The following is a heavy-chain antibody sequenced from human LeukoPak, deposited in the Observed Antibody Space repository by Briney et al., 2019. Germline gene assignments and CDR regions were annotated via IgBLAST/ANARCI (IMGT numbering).Heavy chain of an antibody. CDR3: ARDMGWQQFDC. CDR2: IKSDGGET. CDR1: GFTFSSYW. D-gene: IGHD5-24*01. V-gene: IGHV3-7*01. Sequence: QPGGSLRLSCAASGFTFSSYWMSWVRQAPGKGLERVANIKSDGGETYYMDSVKGRFTISRDNAKNSLYLQMNSLRAEDTAVYYCARDMGWQQFDCWGQGTLVTVSS. J-gene: IGHJ4*02.